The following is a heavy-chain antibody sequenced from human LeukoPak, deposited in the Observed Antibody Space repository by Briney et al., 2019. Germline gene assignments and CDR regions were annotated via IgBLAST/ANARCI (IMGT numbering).Heavy chain of an antibody. J-gene: IGHJ4*02. D-gene: IGHD4-17*01. CDR3: AREHLTTVTTATLDY. CDR1: GFTFSSYW. CDR2: IKQDGSEK. V-gene: IGHV3-7*01. Sequence: GGSLRLSCAASGFTFSSYWMSWVRQAPGKGLEWVANIKQDGSEKYYVDSVKGRFTISRGNAKNSLYLQMNSLRAEDTAVYYCAREHLTTVTTATLDYWGQGTLVTVSS.